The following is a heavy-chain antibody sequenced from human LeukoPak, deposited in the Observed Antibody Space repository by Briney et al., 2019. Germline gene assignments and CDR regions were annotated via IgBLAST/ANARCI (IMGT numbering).Heavy chain of an antibody. D-gene: IGHD3-22*01. V-gene: IGHV1-58*02. CDR3: AAVLYDSSGPFDY. CDR1: GFTFTSSA. Sequence: SVKVSCKASGFTFTSSAMQWVRQARGQRLEWIGWIVVGSGNTNYAQKFQERVTITRDMSTSTAYMELSSLRSEDTAVYYCAAVLYDSSGPFDYWGQGTLVTVSS. J-gene: IGHJ4*02. CDR2: IVVGSGNT.